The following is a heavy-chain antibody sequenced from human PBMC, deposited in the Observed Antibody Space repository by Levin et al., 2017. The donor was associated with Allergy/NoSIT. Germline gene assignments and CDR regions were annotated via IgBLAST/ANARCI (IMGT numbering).Heavy chain of an antibody. CDR3: AKESSGSYADY. CDR2: ISGRST. CDR1: GFTFSSYA. D-gene: IGHD1-26*01. V-gene: IGHV3-23*01. Sequence: LSLTCAASGFTFSSYAMSWVRQAPGKGLEWVSAISGRSTYYADSVKGRFTISRDNSKNTLYLQMNSLRAEDTAVYYCAKESSGSYADYWGQGTLVTVSS. J-gene: IGHJ4*02.